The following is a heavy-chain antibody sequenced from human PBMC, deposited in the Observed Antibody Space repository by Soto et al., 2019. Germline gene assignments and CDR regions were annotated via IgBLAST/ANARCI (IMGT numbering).Heavy chain of an antibody. CDR1: GFTFSSYA. CDR2: ISGSGGST. V-gene: IGHV3-23*01. J-gene: IGHJ4*02. D-gene: IGHD3-3*01. CDR3: AKARAQYYDFWSGSPVDY. Sequence: EVQLLESGGGLVQPGGSLRLSCAASGFTFSSYAMSWVRQAPGKGLEWVSAISGSGGSTYYADSVKGRFTISRDNSKNTLYLQMNSLRAEDTAVYYCAKARAQYYDFWSGSPVDYWGQGNLVTVSS.